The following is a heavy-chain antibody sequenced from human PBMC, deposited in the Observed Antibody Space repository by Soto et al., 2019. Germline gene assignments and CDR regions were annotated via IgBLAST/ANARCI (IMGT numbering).Heavy chain of an antibody. V-gene: IGHV1-3*01. CDR1: GYTFTSYA. Sequence: GASVKVSCKASGYTFTSYAMHWVRQAPGQRLEWMGWINAGNGNTKYSQKFQGRVTITRDTSASTAYMELSSLRSEDTAVYYCASGPDAPHYYDSSGPGGWGQGTLVTVSS. CDR3: ASGPDAPHYYDSSGPGG. D-gene: IGHD3-22*01. J-gene: IGHJ4*02. CDR2: INAGNGNT.